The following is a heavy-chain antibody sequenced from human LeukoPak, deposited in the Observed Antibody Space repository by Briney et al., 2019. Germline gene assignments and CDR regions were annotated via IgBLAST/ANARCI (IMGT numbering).Heavy chain of an antibody. V-gene: IGHV4-31*03. CDR2: IYYSGST. J-gene: IGHJ5*02. Sequence: TLSLTCTVSGGSISSGGYYWSWIRQHPGKGLEWMGYIYYSGSTYYNPSLKSRVTISVDTSENQFSLKLSSVTAADTPVYNCARAVRFPDIVVVPAAIGWFVPWGKGTLGTVSS. CDR3: ARAVRFPDIVVVPAAIGWFVP. CDR1: GGSISSGGYY. D-gene: IGHD2-2*01.